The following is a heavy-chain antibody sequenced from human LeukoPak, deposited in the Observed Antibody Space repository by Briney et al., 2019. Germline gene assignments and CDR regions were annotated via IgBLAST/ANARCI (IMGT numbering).Heavy chain of an antibody. CDR2: IYYSGST. V-gene: IGHV4-59*01. J-gene: IGHJ4*02. Sequence: PSETLSLTCTDSGGSISSYYWSWIRQPPGKGLEWIGYIYYSGSTNYNPSLKSRVTISVDTSKNQFSLKLSSVTAADTAVYYCARVMTYWDYDILTGYSSPLAPFDYWGQGTLVTVSS. D-gene: IGHD3-9*01. CDR3: ARVMTYWDYDILTGYSSPLAPFDY. CDR1: GGSISSYY.